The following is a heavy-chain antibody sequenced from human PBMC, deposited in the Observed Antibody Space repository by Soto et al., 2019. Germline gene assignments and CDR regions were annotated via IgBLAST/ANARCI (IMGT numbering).Heavy chain of an antibody. J-gene: IGHJ4*02. CDR1: GFTFSNYW. D-gene: IGHD4-4*01. V-gene: IGHV3-7*01. CDR3: AREGILQGVED. Sequence: GGSLRLSCAASGFTFSNYWMSWVRQAPGKGLEWVANVNQDGSQKYYVDSVKGRFTISRDNARKSVFLQMNSLRAEDTAVYYCAREGILQGVEDWGQGIVVTVSS. CDR2: VNQDGSQK.